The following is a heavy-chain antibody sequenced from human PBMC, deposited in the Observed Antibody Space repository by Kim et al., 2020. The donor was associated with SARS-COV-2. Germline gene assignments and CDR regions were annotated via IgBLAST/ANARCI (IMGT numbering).Heavy chain of an antibody. CDR3: ARVISDTAMFYYYGMDV. D-gene: IGHD5-18*01. CDR1: GGTFSSYS. J-gene: IGHJ6*02. CDR2: IIPIFGTA. V-gene: IGHV1-69*13. Sequence: SVKVSCKASGGTFSSYSISWVRQAPGQGLEWMGGIIPIFGTANYAQKFQGRVTITAYESTSTAYMELSSLRSEDTAVYYCARVISDTAMFYYYGMDVWGQGTTVTVSS.